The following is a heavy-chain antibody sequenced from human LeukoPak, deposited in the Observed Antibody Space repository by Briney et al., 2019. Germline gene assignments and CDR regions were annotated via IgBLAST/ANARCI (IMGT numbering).Heavy chain of an antibody. D-gene: IGHD3-3*01. Sequence: GGSLRLSCAASGFTFSSYSMNWVRQALGKGLEWVSSISSSSSYIYYADSVKGRFTISRDNAKNSLYLQMNSLRAEDTAVYYCARVWSSSAYYDFWSGYYTDYSDYWGQGTLVTVSS. J-gene: IGHJ4*02. CDR3: ARVWSSSAYYDFWSGYYTDYSDY. CDR1: GFTFSSYS. V-gene: IGHV3-21*01. CDR2: ISSSSSYI.